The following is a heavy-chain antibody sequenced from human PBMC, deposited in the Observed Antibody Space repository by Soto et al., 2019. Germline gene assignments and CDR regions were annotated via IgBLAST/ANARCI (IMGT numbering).Heavy chain of an antibody. CDR2: INPDGSST. CDR1: GFTFSNYW. Sequence: GGSLRLSCAASGFTFSNYWMHWVRQAPGKGLLWVSRINPDGSSTSYADSVKDRFTISRDNAENTLYLQMNILRAEDTAVYYCTSDTLGPRDSWSQGTLVTVSA. CDR3: TSDTLGPRDS. J-gene: IGHJ4*02. V-gene: IGHV3-74*01.